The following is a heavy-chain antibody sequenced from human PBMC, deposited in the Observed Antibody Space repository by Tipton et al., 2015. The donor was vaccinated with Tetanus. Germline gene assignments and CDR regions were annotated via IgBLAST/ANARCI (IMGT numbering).Heavy chain of an antibody. J-gene: IGHJ6*02. CDR2: ISWNSGSI. D-gene: IGHD1-26*01. CDR1: GFTFDDYA. CDR3: AKDNGVGATSYYYGMDV. Sequence: SLRLSCAASGFTFDDYAMHWVRQAPGKGLEWVSGISWNSGSIGYADSVKGRFTISRDNAKNSLYLQMNSLRAEDTALYYCAKDNGVGATSYYYGMDVWGQGTTVTVSS. V-gene: IGHV3-9*01.